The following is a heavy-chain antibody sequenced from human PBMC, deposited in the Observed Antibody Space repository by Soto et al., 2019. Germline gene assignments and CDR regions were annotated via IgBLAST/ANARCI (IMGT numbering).Heavy chain of an antibody. CDR3: KIRTVLLYCTRTSFPGIEV. J-gene: IGHJ6*01. CDR1: GFTSSNYG. CDR2: IKRDGSQK. Sequence: PGRSLRLSCAASGFTSSNYGMSWVRQAPEKGLEWVANIKRDGSQKYDVDSVKGRFTISRDNAKNSLYLQMNSLRAEDTAVYYSKIRTVLLYCTRTSFPGIEVSGQGPTLPVSS. V-gene: IGHV3-7*03. D-gene: IGHD2-2*01.